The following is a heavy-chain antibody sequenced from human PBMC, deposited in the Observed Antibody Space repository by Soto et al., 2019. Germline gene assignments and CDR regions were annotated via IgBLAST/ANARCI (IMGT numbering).Heavy chain of an antibody. Sequence: PSETLSLTCAVYGGSFSGYYWSWIRQPPGKGLEWIGEINHSGSTNYNPSLKSRVTISVETSKNQFSLKLSSVTAADTAVFYCARGPGTSPFDYWGQGTLVTVSS. V-gene: IGHV4-34*01. J-gene: IGHJ4*02. CDR2: INHSGST. D-gene: IGHD1-1*01. CDR1: GGSFSGYY. CDR3: ARGPGTSPFDY.